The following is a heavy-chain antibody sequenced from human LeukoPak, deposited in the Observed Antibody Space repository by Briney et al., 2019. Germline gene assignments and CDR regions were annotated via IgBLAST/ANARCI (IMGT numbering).Heavy chain of an antibody. CDR3: ARVASGYCSSTSCYDY. Sequence: SVKVSCKASGGTFSSYAISWVRQAPGQGLEWMGGIIPIFGTANYAQKFQGRVTITADESASTAYMELSSLRSEDTAVYYCARVASGYCSSTSCYDYWGQGTLVTVSS. D-gene: IGHD2-2*01. J-gene: IGHJ4*02. CDR2: IIPIFGTA. V-gene: IGHV1-69*13. CDR1: GGTFSSYA.